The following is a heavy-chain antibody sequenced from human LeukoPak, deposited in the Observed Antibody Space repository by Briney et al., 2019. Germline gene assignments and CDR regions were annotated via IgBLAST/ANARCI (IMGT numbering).Heavy chain of an antibody. J-gene: IGHJ4*02. D-gene: IGHD2-2*01. CDR3: ARLGSTSCPISFDY. CDR1: GFTFSSYS. CDR2: ISSSSSYI. V-gene: IGHV3-21*01. Sequence: PGGPLRLSCAASGFTFSSYSMNWVRQAPGKGLEWVSSISSSSSYIYYADSVKGRFTISRDNAKNSLYLQMNSLRAEDTAVYYCARLGSTSCPISFDYWGQGTLVTVSS.